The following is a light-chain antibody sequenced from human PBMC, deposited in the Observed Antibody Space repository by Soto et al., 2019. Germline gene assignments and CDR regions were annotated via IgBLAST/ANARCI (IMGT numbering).Light chain of an antibody. CDR3: QQYDKYWT. CDR1: QSISVS. Sequence: IQMTQSPSTLSASVGDTVTITCRASQSISVSLAWYQQKPGKAPNLLIYDASTLQGGVPSRFSGSRAGTEFTLIQTTLLPEVFATYSGQQYDKYWTFGHGTKVDIK. J-gene: IGKJ1*01. CDR2: DAS. V-gene: IGKV1-5*01.